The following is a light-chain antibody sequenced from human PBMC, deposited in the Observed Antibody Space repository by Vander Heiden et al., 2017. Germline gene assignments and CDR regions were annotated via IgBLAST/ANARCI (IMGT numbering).Light chain of an antibody. CDR3: QHRSNWPLT. CDR2: DAS. Sequence: EIVLTQSPATLSLYQGERATLSCRASQSVSIYLAWYQQKPGQAPRLLIYDASNRATGIPARFRGSGSGTDFTLTISSLEPEDFAVYYCQHRSNWPLTFGGGTKVEIK. CDR1: QSVSIY. J-gene: IGKJ4*01. V-gene: IGKV3-11*01.